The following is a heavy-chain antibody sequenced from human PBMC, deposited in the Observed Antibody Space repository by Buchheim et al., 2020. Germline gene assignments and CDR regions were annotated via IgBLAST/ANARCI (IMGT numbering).Heavy chain of an antibody. V-gene: IGHV3-7*02. J-gene: IGHJ4*02. D-gene: IGHD3-22*01. Sequence: EVQLVESGGGLVQPGGSLRLSCAASGFTFSSYWMSWVRQAPGKGLEWVANIKQDGSEKYYVDSVKGRFTISRDNAKNSLYLQMNSLRAEDTAVYYCARGRPTSPSGYPYYFDYWGQGTL. CDR1: GFTFSSYW. CDR3: ARGRPTSPSGYPYYFDY. CDR2: IKQDGSEK.